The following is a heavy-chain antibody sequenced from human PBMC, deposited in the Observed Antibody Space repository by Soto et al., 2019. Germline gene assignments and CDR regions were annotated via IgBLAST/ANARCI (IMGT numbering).Heavy chain of an antibody. Sequence: GGSLRLSCATSGFTFTNYAMSWVRQAPGKGLDWVSASRGNGETFYADSVRGRFTISRDNSKNTLYLQMNSLRAEDTAVYYCAKIAWAPVVADWEFDHWGQGTMVTVSS. J-gene: IGHJ4*02. V-gene: IGHV3-23*01. CDR2: SRGNGET. CDR1: GFTFTNYA. D-gene: IGHD2-15*01. CDR3: AKIAWAPVVADWEFDH.